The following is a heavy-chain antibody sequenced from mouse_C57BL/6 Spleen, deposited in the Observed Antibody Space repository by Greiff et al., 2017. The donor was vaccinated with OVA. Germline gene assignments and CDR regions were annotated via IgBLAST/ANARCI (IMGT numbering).Heavy chain of an antibody. J-gene: IGHJ3*01. CDR1: GFTFSSYA. Sequence: EVKLVESGGGLVKPGGSLKLSCAASGFTFSSYAMSWVRQTPEKRLEWVATISDGGSYTYYPDNVKGRFTISRDNAKNNLYLQMSHLKSEDTAMYYCARATGTGFWFAYWGQGTLVTVSA. CDR2: ISDGGSYT. D-gene: IGHD4-1*01. V-gene: IGHV5-4*03. CDR3: ARATGTGFWFAY.